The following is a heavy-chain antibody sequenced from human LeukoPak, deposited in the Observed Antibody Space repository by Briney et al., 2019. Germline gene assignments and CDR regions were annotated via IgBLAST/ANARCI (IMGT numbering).Heavy chain of an antibody. CDR1: GFTFSSYW. Sequence: PGGSLRLSCAASGFTFSSYWMSWVRQARGQGLEWVANIKQDGSEKYYVDSVKGRFTISRDNAKNSLYLQMNSLRAEDTAVYYCAAAFTMVRGVKPLRGYYGMDVWGQGTTVTVSS. J-gene: IGHJ6*02. CDR2: IKQDGSEK. V-gene: IGHV3-7*01. D-gene: IGHD3-10*01. CDR3: AAAFTMVRGVKPLRGYYGMDV.